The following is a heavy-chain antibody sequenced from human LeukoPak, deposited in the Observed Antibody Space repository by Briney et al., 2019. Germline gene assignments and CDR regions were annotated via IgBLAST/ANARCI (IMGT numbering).Heavy chain of an antibody. CDR3: AREDGYCSGGNCYSYFDL. Sequence: GGSLRLSCEASGFTFSNSWMSWVRQAPGKGLEWVAYIKKAGIETYYVDSVKGRFTITRDNIGNSLFLQMNSLRAEDTAVYYCAREDGYCSGGNCYSYFDLWGRGTLVTVSS. V-gene: IGHV3-7*01. CDR2: IKKAGIET. CDR1: GFTFSNSW. D-gene: IGHD2-15*01. J-gene: IGHJ4*02.